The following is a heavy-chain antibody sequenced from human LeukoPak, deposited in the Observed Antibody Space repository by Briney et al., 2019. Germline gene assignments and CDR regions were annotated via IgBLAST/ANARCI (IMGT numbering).Heavy chain of an antibody. CDR1: GGSISSYY. V-gene: IGHV4-59*01. J-gene: IGHJ5*02. D-gene: IGHD6-13*01. CDR2: IYYSGST. Sequence: PSETLSLTCTVSGGSISSYYWSWIRQPPGKGLEWIGYIYYSGSTNYNPSLNSRVTISVDTSKNQFSLKLSSVTAADTAVYYCARDHSSSWYGWFDPWGQGTLVTVSS. CDR3: ARDHSSSWYGWFDP.